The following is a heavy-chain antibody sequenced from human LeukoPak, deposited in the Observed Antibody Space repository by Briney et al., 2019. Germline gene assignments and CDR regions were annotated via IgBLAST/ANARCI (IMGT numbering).Heavy chain of an antibody. CDR3: ATDGAGFDT. V-gene: IGHV3-11*01. J-gene: IGHJ5*02. Sequence: PGGSLRLSCAASGFTFNDYYMSWIRQAPGKGLEWLSYINIGGTNTHYADSVKGRFTISRDNAKKSLYLEMNNLKAEDTAVYYCATDGAGFDTWGQGVLVTVSS. CDR2: INIGGTNT. CDR1: GFTFNDYY.